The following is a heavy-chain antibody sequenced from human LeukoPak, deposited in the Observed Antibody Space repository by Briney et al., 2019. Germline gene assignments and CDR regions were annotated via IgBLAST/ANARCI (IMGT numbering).Heavy chain of an antibody. CDR1: GFTVSYNH. CDR3: ARKTDHRAGGDY. J-gene: IGHJ4*02. V-gene: IGHV3-66*01. CDR2: IYSVGNT. Sequence: GGPLRLSCAASGFTVSYNHMSWVRQAPGKGLEWVSLIYSVGNTAYADSVKGRFTVSRDNSKNTLYLQMNSLRAEDTAIYYCARKTDHRAGGDYWGQGTLVTVSS. D-gene: IGHD3-16*01.